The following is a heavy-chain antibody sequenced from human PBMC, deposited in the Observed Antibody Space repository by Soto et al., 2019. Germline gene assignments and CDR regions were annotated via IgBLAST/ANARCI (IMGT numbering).Heavy chain of an antibody. CDR3: ARQYVTAATLPLLSYDY. V-gene: IGHV1-2*02. J-gene: IGHJ4*02. D-gene: IGHD6-25*01. Sequence: ASVKVSCKASRYTFTDYYIHWVRQSPGQGLEWMGWINPNSGVTKFPQKFQGRVIMTRDKSTSTAYLQWSSLKASDTAMYYCARQYVTAATLPLLSYDYWGQGTLVTVSS. CDR1: RYTFTDYY. CDR2: INPNSGVT.